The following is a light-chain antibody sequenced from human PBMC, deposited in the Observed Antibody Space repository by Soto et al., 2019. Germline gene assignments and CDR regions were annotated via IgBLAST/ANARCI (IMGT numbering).Light chain of an antibody. CDR2: DAS. Sequence: DIQMTQSPSTLSAFVGDRVTITCRASQSVNSWLAWYQQRPGKAPKLLIYDASTLESGVPSRFSGSGSGTEFTLTISSLQPDDFATYYCQQYHDYSPRTFGQGTKVDIK. J-gene: IGKJ1*01. CDR1: QSVNSW. V-gene: IGKV1-5*01. CDR3: QQYHDYSPRT.